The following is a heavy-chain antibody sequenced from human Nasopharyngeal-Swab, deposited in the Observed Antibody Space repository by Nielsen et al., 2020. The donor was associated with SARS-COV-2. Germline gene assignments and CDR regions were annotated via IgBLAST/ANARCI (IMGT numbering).Heavy chain of an antibody. J-gene: IGHJ6*02. CDR1: GGSINSDTNYC. CDR3: ASPFILDGYNYFGLDV. CDR2: VHYDGST. Sequence: SETLSLTCAVSGGSINSDTNYCWVWIRQPPGKGLEWIGTVHYDGSTYYSPSLKSRVTTSVDTSKNQFSLRLSSVTAADTAIYYCASPFILDGYNYFGLDVWGQGTAVTVSS. D-gene: IGHD5-24*01. V-gene: IGHV4-39*01.